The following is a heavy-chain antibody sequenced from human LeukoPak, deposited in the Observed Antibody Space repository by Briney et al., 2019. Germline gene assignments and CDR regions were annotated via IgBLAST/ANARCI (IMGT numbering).Heavy chain of an antibody. CDR1: GFGFSNFW. D-gene: IGHD5/OR15-5a*01. J-gene: IGHJ3*02. V-gene: IGHV3-7*03. CDR3: ARAVSESIDAFDI. CDR2: IKEDGSLK. Sequence: GGSLRLSCAASGFGFSNFWMSWVRQAPGKGPEWVANIKEDGSLKNYVDSVEGRFTVRRDNAKNPLYLQMNSLRAEDTAVYYCARAVSESIDAFDIWGQGTVVTVSS.